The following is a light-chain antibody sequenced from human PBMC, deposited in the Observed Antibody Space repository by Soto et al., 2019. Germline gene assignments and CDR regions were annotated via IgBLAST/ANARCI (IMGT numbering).Light chain of an antibody. CDR2: GNN. CDR1: GSSIGTNT. J-gene: IGLJ2*01. Sequence: QSVLTQPPSASGTPGQRVTISCSGSGSSIGTNTVNWYRQLPGTAPKLLIYGNNQRPSGVPDRFSGSKSGTSASLAISGLRSEDEAEYYCTAWDGSLNNVLFGGGIKLTVL. CDR3: TAWDGSLNNVL. V-gene: IGLV1-44*01.